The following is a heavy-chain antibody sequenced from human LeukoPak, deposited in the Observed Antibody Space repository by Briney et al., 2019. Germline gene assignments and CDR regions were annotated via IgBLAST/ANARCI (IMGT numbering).Heavy chain of an antibody. CDR3: ARGDLYSSSWSKPYYFDY. V-gene: IGHV4-30-2*01. J-gene: IGHJ4*02. D-gene: IGHD6-13*01. Sequence: SETLSLTCAVSGGSISSGGYSWSWIRQPPGKGLEWIGYIYHSGSTNYNPSLKSRVTISVDTSKNQFSLKLSSVTAADTAVYYCARGDLYSSSWSKPYYFDYWGQGTLVTVSS. CDR2: IYHSGST. CDR1: GGSISSGGYS.